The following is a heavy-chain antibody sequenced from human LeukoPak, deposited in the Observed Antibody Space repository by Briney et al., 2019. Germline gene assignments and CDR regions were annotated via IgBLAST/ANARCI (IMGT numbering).Heavy chain of an antibody. CDR3: AKDFYGAGVVGAFDI. CDR1: GFTFSSYA. D-gene: IGHD3-10*01. Sequence: GGSLRLSCVASGFTFSSYAMSWVRQAPGKGLEWVSGISGSGGSTYYADSVKGRFTISRDNSKNTLYLQMNSLKAEDTAVYYCAKDFYGAGVVGAFDIWGEGTMVTVSS. V-gene: IGHV3-23*01. CDR2: ISGSGGST. J-gene: IGHJ3*02.